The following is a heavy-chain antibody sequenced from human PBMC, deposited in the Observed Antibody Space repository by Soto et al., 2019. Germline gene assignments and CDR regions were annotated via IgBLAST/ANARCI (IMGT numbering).Heavy chain of an antibody. CDR2: IFPSATT. CDR1: GGSLTSGTYS. V-gene: IGHV4-30-2*01. Sequence: PSETLSLTCAVSGGSLTSGTYSWNWIRQPPGKGLEWIGYIFPSATTYYNPSLKSRVSISIDVSKNQFSLNLRSLTAADTAVYYCARGREFDSWGQGTRVTVSS. J-gene: IGHJ4*02. CDR3: ARGREFDS.